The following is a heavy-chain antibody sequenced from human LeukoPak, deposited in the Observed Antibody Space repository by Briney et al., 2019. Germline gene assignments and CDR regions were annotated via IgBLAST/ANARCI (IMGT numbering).Heavy chain of an antibody. CDR1: AVSISTSGSY. V-gene: IGHV4-39*01. D-gene: IGHD3-22*01. CDR2: IYYSGRT. CDR3: AKHGGYYSSGYWFDP. Sequence: PSETLSLTRTVSAVSISTSGSYSGWIRQPPGKGLEWIGSIYYSGRTYYNPSLKSRVTISVDTSKNQFSLKLSSVTAADTAVYYCAKHGGYYSSGYWFDPWVQGPLLSVSS. J-gene: IGHJ5*02.